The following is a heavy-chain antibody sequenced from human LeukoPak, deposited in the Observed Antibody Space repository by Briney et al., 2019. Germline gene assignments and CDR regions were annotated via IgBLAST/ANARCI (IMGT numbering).Heavy chain of an antibody. Sequence: ASVKLSCKASRYTFSNSDINWVRRATGQGLEWMGWMNPNSGNTGYAQKLQGRVTITRNASISTAYMELSSLRAEDTAVYYCAKDDAGSAGRPIVLRRYFDYWGQGTLVAVSS. CDR2: MNPNSGNT. CDR3: AKDDAGSAGRPIVLRRYFDY. D-gene: IGHD2-8*01. V-gene: IGHV1-8*03. CDR1: RYTFSNSD. J-gene: IGHJ4*02.